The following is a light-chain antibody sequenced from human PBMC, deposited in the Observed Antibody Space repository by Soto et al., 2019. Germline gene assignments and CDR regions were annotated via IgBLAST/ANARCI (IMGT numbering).Light chain of an antibody. CDR3: QQSYSVPYT. Sequence: DIQMTQSPSSLSASVGDRVTITCRASQSISSFLNWYQQKPGKAPKPLIYAASSLQSGVPARFSGSGSGIDFTLTISSLQPEDFATYYCQQSYSVPYTFGQGTKLEIK. CDR1: QSISSF. V-gene: IGKV1-39*01. CDR2: AAS. J-gene: IGKJ2*01.